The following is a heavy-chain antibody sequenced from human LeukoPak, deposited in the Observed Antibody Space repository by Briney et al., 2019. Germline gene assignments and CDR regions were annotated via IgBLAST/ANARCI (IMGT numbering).Heavy chain of an antibody. CDR3: VKDLARSSS. J-gene: IGHJ4*02. CDR1: GFTFSDFS. CDR2: IIGDGRST. D-gene: IGHD2-15*01. Sequence: PGGSLRLSCSAFGFTFSDFSMHWVRQAPGKGLEFVSAIIGDGRSTYYADSVKGRFTISRDNSKNTLYLQMSSLRAEDTAVYYCVKDLARSSSWGQGTLVTVSS. V-gene: IGHV3-64D*06.